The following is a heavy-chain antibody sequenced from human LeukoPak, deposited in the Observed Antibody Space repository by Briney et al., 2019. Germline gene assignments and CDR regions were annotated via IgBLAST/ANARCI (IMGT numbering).Heavy chain of an antibody. Sequence: GRSLRLSCAASGFTFSSYGMHWVRQAPGKGLEWVAFIRYDGSNKYYADSVKGRFTISRDNSKNTLYLQMNSLRAEDTAVYYCAKLLGYCSSTSCHTHWGQGTMVTVSS. CDR1: GFTFSSYG. CDR3: AKLLGYCSSTSCHTH. CDR2: IRYDGSNK. D-gene: IGHD2-2*01. V-gene: IGHV3-30*02. J-gene: IGHJ3*01.